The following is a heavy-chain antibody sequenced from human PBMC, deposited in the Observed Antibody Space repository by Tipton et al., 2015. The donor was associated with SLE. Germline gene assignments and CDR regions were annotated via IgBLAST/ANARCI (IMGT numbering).Heavy chain of an antibody. V-gene: IGHV4-31*03. J-gene: IGHJ5*02. CDR3: ARSNIYTAMANS. CDR1: NASINSVGYY. D-gene: IGHD5-18*01. Sequence: TLSLTCTVSNASINSVGYYWTWIRQHPGKGLEWIGYIYYSGSTYYNPSLKSRVTISLDTSKNQISLNLSSVTAADTAVYYCARSNIYTAMANSWGQGTLVPVSS. CDR2: IYYSGST.